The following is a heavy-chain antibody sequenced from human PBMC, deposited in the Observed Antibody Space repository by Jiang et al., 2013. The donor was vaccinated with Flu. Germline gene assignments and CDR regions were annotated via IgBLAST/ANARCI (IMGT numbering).Heavy chain of an antibody. D-gene: IGHD2-2*01. Sequence: EWMGWINTNTGNPTYAQGFTGRFVFSLDTSVSTAYLQICSLKAEDTAVYYCARDRKPNLVVVPAARYYYYYGMDVWGQGTTVTVSS. J-gene: IGHJ6*02. V-gene: IGHV7-4-1*01. CDR2: INTNTGNP. CDR3: ARDRKPNLVVVPAARYYYYYGMDV.